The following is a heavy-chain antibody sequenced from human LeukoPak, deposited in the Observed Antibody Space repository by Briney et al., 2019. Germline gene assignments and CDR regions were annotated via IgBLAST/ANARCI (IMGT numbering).Heavy chain of an antibody. J-gene: IGHJ4*02. CDR1: GGSISSSSYY. V-gene: IGHV4-39*07. D-gene: IGHD3-22*01. Sequence: PSETLSLTCTVSGGSISSSSYYWGWIRQPPGKGLEWIGSIYYSGSTYYNPSLKSRVTISVDTSKNQFSLKLSSVTAADTAVYYCARGHYYDSSGYYYFDYWGQGTLVTVSS. CDR2: IYYSGST. CDR3: ARGHYYDSSGYYYFDY.